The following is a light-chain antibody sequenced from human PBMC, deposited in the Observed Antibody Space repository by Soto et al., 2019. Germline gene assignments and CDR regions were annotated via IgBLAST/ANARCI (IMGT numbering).Light chain of an antibody. Sequence: EIVMTQSPATLSVSPGERATLSCRASQSVSSYLAWYQQKPGQAPRLLIYDASNRATGIPARFSGSGSGTDFTLTISSREPEDFAVYYCQQRSNWPRTFGQGTKVDIK. CDR2: DAS. CDR1: QSVSSY. V-gene: IGKV3-11*01. CDR3: QQRSNWPRT. J-gene: IGKJ1*01.